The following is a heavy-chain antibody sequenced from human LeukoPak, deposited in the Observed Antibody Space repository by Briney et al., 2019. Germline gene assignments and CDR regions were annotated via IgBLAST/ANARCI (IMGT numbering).Heavy chain of an antibody. CDR3: ARGGCSSTSCLYYYYYYGMDV. CDR2: INSSSSYI. CDR1: GFTFSSYS. D-gene: IGHD2-2*01. V-gene: IGHV3-21*01. J-gene: IGHJ6*02. Sequence: PGGSLRLSCAASGFTFSSYSMNWVRQAPGKGLEWVSSINSSSSYIYYADSVKGRFTISRDNAKNSLYLQMNSLRAEDTAVYYCARGGCSSTSCLYYYYYYGMDVWGQGTTVTVSS.